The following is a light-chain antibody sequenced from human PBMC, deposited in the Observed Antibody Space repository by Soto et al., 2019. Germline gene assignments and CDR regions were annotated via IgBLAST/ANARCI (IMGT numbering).Light chain of an antibody. CDR1: QSLLYSDGDNY. CDR3: MQALQTPNT. V-gene: IGKV2-28*01. J-gene: IGKJ5*01. CDR2: LAS. Sequence: DIVMTQSPLSLPVTPGEPASISCRSSQSLLYSDGDNYLDWYLQKPGQSPQLXIYLASNRASGVPARFSGSGSGTYFTLKISRVEAEDVGLYYCMQALQTPNTFGQGTRLEIK.